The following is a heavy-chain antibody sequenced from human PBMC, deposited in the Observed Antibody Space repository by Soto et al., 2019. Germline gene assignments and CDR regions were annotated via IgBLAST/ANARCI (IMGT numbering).Heavy chain of an antibody. V-gene: IGHV3-23*01. CDR2: ISGSGGST. CDR1: GFTFSSYA. CDR3: AKAPSYSSSYFDY. J-gene: IGHJ4*02. Sequence: PRGSLRLSCAASGFTFSSYAMSWVRQAPGKGLEWVSAISGSGGSTYYADSVKGRFTISRDNSKNTLYLQMNSLRAEDTAVYYCAKAPSYSSSYFDYWGQGTLVTVSS. D-gene: IGHD6-6*01.